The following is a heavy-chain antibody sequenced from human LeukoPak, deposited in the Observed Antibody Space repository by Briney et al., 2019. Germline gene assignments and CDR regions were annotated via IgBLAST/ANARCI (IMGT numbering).Heavy chain of an antibody. CDR1: GFTVSSNY. CDR3: AELGITMIGGV. D-gene: IGHD3-10*02. V-gene: IGHV3-11*04. Sequence: GGSLRLSCAASGFTVSSNYMSWVRQAPGKGLEWVSYISSSGSTIYYADSVKGRFTIPRDNAKNSLYLQMNSLRAEDTAVYYCAELGITMIGGVWGKGTTVTISS. CDR2: ISSSGSTI. J-gene: IGHJ6*04.